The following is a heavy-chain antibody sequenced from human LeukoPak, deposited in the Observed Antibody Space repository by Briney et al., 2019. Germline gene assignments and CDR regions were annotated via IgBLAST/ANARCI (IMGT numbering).Heavy chain of an antibody. D-gene: IGHD5-24*01. J-gene: IGHJ4*02. CDR2: IYYSGST. Sequence: PSETLSLTCTVSGGSISSHYWSWIRQPPGKGLEWIGYIYYSGSTNYNPSLKSRVTISVDTSKNQFSLKLSSVTAADTAVYYCAGDRPGDGYNGFDYWGQGTLVTVSS. V-gene: IGHV4-59*11. CDR3: AGDRPGDGYNGFDY. CDR1: GGSISSHY.